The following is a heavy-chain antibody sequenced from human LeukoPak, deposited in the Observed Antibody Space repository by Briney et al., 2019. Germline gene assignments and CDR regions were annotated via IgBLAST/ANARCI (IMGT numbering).Heavy chain of an antibody. CDR3: ARDQSDSSGWFGDAFDI. D-gene: IGHD6-19*01. CDR2: IYYSGST. CDR1: GGSISSYY. Sequence: SETLSLTCTVSGGSISSYYWSWGRQPPGEGLGWGGYIYYSGSTNYNPSLKSRVTISVDTSKNKFSLKLRSVTAADTAVYYCARDQSDSSGWFGDAFDIWGQGTMVTVSS. J-gene: IGHJ3*02. V-gene: IGHV4-59*01.